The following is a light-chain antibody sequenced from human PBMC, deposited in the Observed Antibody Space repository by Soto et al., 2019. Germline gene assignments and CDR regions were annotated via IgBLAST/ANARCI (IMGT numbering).Light chain of an antibody. J-gene: IGLJ1*01. Sequence: QFLLLQPPSVSGAHEQRVTISCTGSYSKIGAGYDVRWYQQLPGTAPKLLIYGNSNRPSAVPDRFSGSKSGTSASLTITGLQAEEEADYYCQSNSASLSGYVFGTGTKVTV. CDR1: YSKIGAGYD. CDR2: GNS. V-gene: IGLV1-40*01. CDR3: QSNSASLSGYV.